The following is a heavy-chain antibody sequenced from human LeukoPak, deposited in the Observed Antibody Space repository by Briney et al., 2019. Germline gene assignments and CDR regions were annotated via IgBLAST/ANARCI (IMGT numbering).Heavy chain of an antibody. V-gene: IGHV4-39*07. Sequence: PSETLSLTCTVSGGSISSSPYYWVWIRQPPGKGLEWIGSIYYSGSTYYNPSLKSRVTISVDTSKNQFSLKLSSVTAADTAVYYCARHYYDSSGYSTFDYWGQGTLVTVSS. J-gene: IGHJ4*02. CDR2: IYYSGST. CDR3: ARHYYDSSGYSTFDY. D-gene: IGHD3-22*01. CDR1: GGSISSSPYY.